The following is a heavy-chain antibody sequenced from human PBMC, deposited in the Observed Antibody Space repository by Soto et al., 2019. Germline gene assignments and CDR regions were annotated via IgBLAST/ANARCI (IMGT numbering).Heavy chain of an antibody. J-gene: IGHJ4*02. D-gene: IGHD1-26*01. Sequence: SETLSLTCAVYGGSFSGYYWSWIRQPPGMGLEWLGEINYSERTNYNPSLKSRVTISADTSKNQFSLNLSSVTAADTAVYYCARGSRGSFSPFDHWGQGTQVTVSS. CDR2: INYSERT. CDR3: ARGSRGSFSPFDH. V-gene: IGHV4-34*01. CDR1: GGSFSGYY.